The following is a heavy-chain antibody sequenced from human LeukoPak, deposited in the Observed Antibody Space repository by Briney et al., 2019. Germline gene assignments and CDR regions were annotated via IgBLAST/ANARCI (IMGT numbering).Heavy chain of an antibody. D-gene: IGHD3-9*01. V-gene: IGHV5-51*01. CDR2: IYPGDSDT. CDR1: GYTFTGYY. Sequence: ASVKVSCKASGYTFTGYYMHWVRQMPGKGLEWMGIIYPGDSDTRYSPSFQGQVTISADKSISTAYLQWSSLKASDTAMYYCARHREGYDILTGYYYYYYYYMDVWGKGTTVTVSS. CDR3: ARHREGYDILTGYYYYYYYYMDV. J-gene: IGHJ6*03.